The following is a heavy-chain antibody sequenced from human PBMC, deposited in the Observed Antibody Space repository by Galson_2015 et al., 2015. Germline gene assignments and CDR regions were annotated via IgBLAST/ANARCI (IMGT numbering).Heavy chain of an antibody. Sequence: SLRLSCAASGFTFCSYSMNWVRQAPGKGLEWVSSISSSSSYIYYADSVKGRFTISRDNAKNSLYLQMNSLRAEDTAVYYCARDAVGVVVPAAIPNWFDPWGQGTLVTVSS. CDR1: GFTFCSYS. J-gene: IGHJ5*02. CDR3: ARDAVGVVVPAAIPNWFDP. CDR2: ISSSSSYI. V-gene: IGHV3-21*01. D-gene: IGHD2-2*02.